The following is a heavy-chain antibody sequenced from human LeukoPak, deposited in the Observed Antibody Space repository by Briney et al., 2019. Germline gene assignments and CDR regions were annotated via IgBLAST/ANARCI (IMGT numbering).Heavy chain of an antibody. CDR3: ARIGIVVMVDNWFDP. Sequence: PSQTLSLICTVSGGSISSGNYCWTWIRQPAGMALEWIGRIYASGSTNCNPSLKSRATMAVDTSKNQFSLKLNSVTAADTAVYYCARIGIVVMVDNWFDPWGQGTLVTVSS. V-gene: IGHV4-61*02. J-gene: IGHJ5*02. CDR2: IYASGST. CDR1: GGSISSGNYC. D-gene: IGHD2-8*01.